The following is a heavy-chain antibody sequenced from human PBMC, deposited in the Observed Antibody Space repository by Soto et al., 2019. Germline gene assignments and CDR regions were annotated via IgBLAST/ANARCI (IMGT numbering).Heavy chain of an antibody. CDR1: GFTFSSYS. CDR2: NSSSSTTM. CDR3: ARDYSSVWYFDY. Sequence: EVQLVESGGGLVQPGGSLRLSCAASGFTFSSYSMNWVSQAPGKGLEWVSYNSSSSTTMYYAVSVKGRFTISRDNAKNSLYLQMNSLRAEDTAVYYCARDYSSVWYFDYWGQGTLVTVSS. J-gene: IGHJ4*02. D-gene: IGHD6-25*01. V-gene: IGHV3-48*01.